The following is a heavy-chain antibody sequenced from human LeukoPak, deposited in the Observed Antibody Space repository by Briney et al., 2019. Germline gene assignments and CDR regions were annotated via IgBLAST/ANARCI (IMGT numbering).Heavy chain of an antibody. CDR1: GFTFSSFA. CDR3: AKDIVGGGDDY. Sequence: PGGSLRLSCAASGFTFSSFAMSWVHQAPGKGLEWVSAISGSGGSTYYGDSAKGRFTISRDNSKNTLYLRMNSLRVEDTAVYYCAKDIVGGGDDYWGQGTLVIVSS. J-gene: IGHJ4*02. V-gene: IGHV3-23*01. D-gene: IGHD2-21*02. CDR2: ISGSGGST.